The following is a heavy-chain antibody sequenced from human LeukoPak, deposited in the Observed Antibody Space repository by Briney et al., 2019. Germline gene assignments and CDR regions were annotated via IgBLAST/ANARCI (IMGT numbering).Heavy chain of an antibody. CDR3: ARDYGDYAGFDP. CDR2: IYYSGST. Sequence: PSETLSLTCTVSGGSISSYYWSWIRQPPGKGLEWIGYIYYSGSTNYNPSLKSRVTISVDTSKNQFSLKLSSVTAADTAVYYCARDYGDYAGFDPWGQGTLVTASS. V-gene: IGHV4-59*12. D-gene: IGHD4-17*01. J-gene: IGHJ5*02. CDR1: GGSISSYY.